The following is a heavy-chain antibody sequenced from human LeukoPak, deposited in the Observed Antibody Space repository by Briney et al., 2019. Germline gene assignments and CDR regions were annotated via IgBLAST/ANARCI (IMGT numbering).Heavy chain of an antibody. J-gene: IGHJ4*02. D-gene: IGHD3-10*01. CDR3: ARAYGQVYFDN. Sequence: PGGSLRLPCAASGFTFSDYYMSWIRQAPGKGLEWVSYISTGSSYTNYADSVKGRFTISRDNAKNSLSLQMNSLRAEDTAIYYCARAYGQVYFDNWGQGTLVTVSS. V-gene: IGHV3-11*06. CDR1: GFTFSDYY. CDR2: ISTGSSYT.